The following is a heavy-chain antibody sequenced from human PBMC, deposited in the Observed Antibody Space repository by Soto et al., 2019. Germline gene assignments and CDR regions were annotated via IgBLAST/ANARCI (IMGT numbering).Heavy chain of an antibody. CDR1: GGSISSVGYY. V-gene: IGHV4-31*03. CDR2: IYYSGST. J-gene: IGHJ6*01. CDR3: ARVFGFGGMDV. Sequence: QVQLQESGPGLVKPSQTLSLPCTVSGGSISSVGYYWSWIRQHPGKCLEWIGYIYYSGSTYYNPSLKSRVTISVDTSKNQCSLKLRSVTAADTAVYYCARVFGFGGMDVWRQGTKVTVSS. D-gene: IGHD3-10*01.